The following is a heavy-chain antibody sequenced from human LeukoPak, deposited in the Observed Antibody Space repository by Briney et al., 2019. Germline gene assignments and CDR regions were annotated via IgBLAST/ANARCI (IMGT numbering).Heavy chain of an antibody. CDR3: TTAAAGTSFDY. CDR2: IKSKTDGGTT. V-gene: IGHV3-15*01. CDR1: GFTFSSYN. J-gene: IGHJ4*02. D-gene: IGHD6-13*01. Sequence: PGGSLRLSCAASGFTFSSYNMNWVRQAPEEGLEWVGRIKSKTDGGTTDYAAPVKGRFTISRDDSKNTLYLQMNSLKTEDTAVYYCTTAAAGTSFDYWGQGTLVTVSS.